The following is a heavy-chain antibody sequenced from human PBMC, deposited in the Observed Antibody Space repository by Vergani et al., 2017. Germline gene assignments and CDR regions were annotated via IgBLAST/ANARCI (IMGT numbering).Heavy chain of an antibody. CDR3: ARRRSSYYFDG. CDR2: VSHSGDT. CDR1: GDSISSGNN. J-gene: IGHJ5*02. V-gene: IGHV4-38-2*01. Sequence: QVNLQESGPGLVKPSETLSLTCAVSGDSISSGNNWGWIRQPPGKGLEWISSVSHSGDTYFNPCLKGRVSISMDTSKNYFFLTLSPVTAADSAMYYCARRRSSYYFDGWVQGVLITVSS. D-gene: IGHD2-2*01.